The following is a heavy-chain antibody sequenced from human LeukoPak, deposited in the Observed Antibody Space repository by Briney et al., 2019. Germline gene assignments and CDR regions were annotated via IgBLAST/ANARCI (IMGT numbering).Heavy chain of an antibody. V-gene: IGHV4-34*01. CDR1: GGSFSGYY. CDR3: ARAGYSGQWYWFDP. CDR2: INHSGST. D-gene: IGHD5-12*01. Sequence: SETLSLTCAVYGGSFSGYYWSWIRQPPGKGLEWIGEINHSGSTNYNPSLKSRVTISVDTSKNQFSLKLSSVTAADTAVYYCARAGYSGQWYWFDPWGQGTLVTVSS. J-gene: IGHJ5*02.